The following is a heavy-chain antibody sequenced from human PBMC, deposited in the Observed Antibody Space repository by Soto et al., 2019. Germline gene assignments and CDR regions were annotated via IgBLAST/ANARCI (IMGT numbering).Heavy chain of an antibody. D-gene: IGHD6-25*01. V-gene: IGHV4-34*01. CDR3: ARVRRIAAAGRFSDS. J-gene: IGHJ4*02. CDR2: INHSGST. Sequence: PSETLSLTCAVYGGSFSGYYWSWIRQPPGKGLEWIGEINHSGSTNYNPSLKSRVTISVDTSKNQFSLKLSSVTAADTAVYYCARVRRIAAAGRFSDSWGQGTLVTVSS. CDR1: GGSFSGYY.